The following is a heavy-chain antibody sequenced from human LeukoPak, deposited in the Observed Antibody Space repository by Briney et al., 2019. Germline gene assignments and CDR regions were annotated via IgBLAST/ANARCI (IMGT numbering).Heavy chain of an antibody. D-gene: IGHD5-12*01. CDR1: GFTFSSYA. Sequence: GVSLRLSCAASGFTFSSYAVSWVRQAPGKGLEWVSAISGSGGSTYYADSVKGRFTISRDNSKNTLYLQMNSLRAEDTAVYYCAKGWTYRPNWFDPWGQGTLVTVSS. V-gene: IGHV3-23*01. J-gene: IGHJ5*02. CDR3: AKGWTYRPNWFDP. CDR2: ISGSGGST.